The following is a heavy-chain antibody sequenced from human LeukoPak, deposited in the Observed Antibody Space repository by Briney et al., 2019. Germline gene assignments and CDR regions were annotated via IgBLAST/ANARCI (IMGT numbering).Heavy chain of an antibody. CDR1: GYSFTNYW. V-gene: IGHV5-51*01. CDR3: ARHLGYCSSTTCYGGYYFDY. J-gene: IGHJ4*02. D-gene: IGHD2-2*01. Sequence: GESLKISCMGSGYSFTNYWIGWVRQMPGKGVEWMGIIYAGDSDTRYSPSFQGQVTISVDKYISTTYLQWSSLKASDTAMYYCARHLGYCSSTTCYGGYYFDYWGQGTLVTVSS. CDR2: IYAGDSDT.